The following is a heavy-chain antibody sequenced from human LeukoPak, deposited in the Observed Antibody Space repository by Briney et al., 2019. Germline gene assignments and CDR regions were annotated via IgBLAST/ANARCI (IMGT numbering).Heavy chain of an antibody. D-gene: IGHD5-18*01. Sequence: SETLSLTCTVSGGSISSYYWSWIRQPPGKGLEWIGYIYYSGSTNYNPSLKSRVTISVDTSKNQCSLKLSSVTAADTAVYYCAREVDTAMGPMDVWGKGTTVTVSS. J-gene: IGHJ6*03. V-gene: IGHV4-59*01. CDR2: IYYSGST. CDR1: GGSISSYY. CDR3: AREVDTAMGPMDV.